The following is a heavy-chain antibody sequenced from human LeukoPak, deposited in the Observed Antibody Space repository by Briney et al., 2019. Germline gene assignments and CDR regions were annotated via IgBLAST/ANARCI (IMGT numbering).Heavy chain of an antibody. Sequence: SETLSLTCTVSGGSISGYYWTWIRQPPGKGLEWIGQIYYTGRADYNPSLKSRITISVDTSKNQISLRLSSVTAADPAIYYCARFGVDYDMDVWGQGTTVTVSS. J-gene: IGHJ6*02. V-gene: IGHV4-59*01. D-gene: IGHD3-16*01. CDR2: IYYTGRA. CDR1: GGSISGYY. CDR3: ARFGVDYDMDV.